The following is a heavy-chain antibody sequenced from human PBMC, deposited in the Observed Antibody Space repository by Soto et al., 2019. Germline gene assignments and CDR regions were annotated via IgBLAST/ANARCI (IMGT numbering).Heavy chain of an antibody. Sequence: ESGPTLVNPTQTLTLTCTFSGFSLSTSGMCVSWIRQPPGKALEWLALIDWDDDKYYSTSLKTRLTISKDTSKNQVVLTMTNMDPVDTATYYCARIPVSSSWGIYYYYGMDVWGQGTTVTASS. V-gene: IGHV2-70*01. J-gene: IGHJ6*02. D-gene: IGHD6-13*01. CDR3: ARIPVSSSWGIYYYYGMDV. CDR1: GFSLSTSGMC. CDR2: IDWDDDK.